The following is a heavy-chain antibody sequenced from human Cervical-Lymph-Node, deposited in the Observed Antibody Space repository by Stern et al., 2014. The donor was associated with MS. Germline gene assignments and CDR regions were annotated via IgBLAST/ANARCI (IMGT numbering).Heavy chain of an antibody. Sequence: QVQLQESGPGLVKPSGTLSLTCTVSGGAVSDYYLTWIRQPPGKGLEWIGYISDTGTTNYNPSLHTRVTITFGTTQNQVSLRLRSVTAADTAVYYCARDPSTTASDWFFDLWGRGSLVTVSS. CDR1: GGAVSDYY. J-gene: IGHJ2*01. V-gene: IGHV4-59*02. CDR3: ARDPSTTASDWFFDL. CDR2: ISDTGTT. D-gene: IGHD2-21*02.